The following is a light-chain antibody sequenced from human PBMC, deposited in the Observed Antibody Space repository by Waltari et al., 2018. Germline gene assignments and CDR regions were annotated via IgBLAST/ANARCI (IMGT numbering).Light chain of an antibody. CDR2: DAS. Sequence: LTQSPGTLSLSPGERATLSCRASQSISRYLAWYQQKPGQAPRLLIYDASTRATGIPDRFSGSGSGTDFSLTISRLEPEDFAVYYCQKYGSVPATFGQGTKVEIK. J-gene: IGKJ1*01. V-gene: IGKV3-20*01. CDR3: QKYGSVPAT. CDR1: QSISRY.